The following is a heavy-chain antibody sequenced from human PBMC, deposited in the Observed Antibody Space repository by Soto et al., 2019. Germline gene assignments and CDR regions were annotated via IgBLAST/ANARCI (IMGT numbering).Heavy chain of an antibody. CDR1: GGSISSYY. D-gene: IGHD2-15*01. Sequence: ETLSLTCTVSGGSISSYYWSWIRQPPGKGLEWIGYIYYSGGTNYNPSLKSRVTISVDTSKNQFSLKLSSVTAADTAVYYCALHCSGGSCYLIFDVWGQGTLDTVSS. J-gene: IGHJ4*02. CDR3: ALHCSGGSCYLIFDV. V-gene: IGHV4-59*08. CDR2: IYYSGGT.